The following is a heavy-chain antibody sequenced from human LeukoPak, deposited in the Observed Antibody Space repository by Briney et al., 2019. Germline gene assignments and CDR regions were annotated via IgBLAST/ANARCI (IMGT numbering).Heavy chain of an antibody. CDR2: ISAYNGNT. V-gene: IGHV1-18*01. Sequence: GASVKVSCKASGYTFTSYGVSWVLQAPGQGLEWMGWISAYNGNTNYAQKLQGRVTMTTDTSTSTAYMELRSLRSDDAAVYYCAREGAAAGTPDAFHIWCQGTMVTVSS. CDR1: GYTFTSYG. J-gene: IGHJ3*02. CDR3: AREGAAAGTPDAFHI. D-gene: IGHD6-13*01.